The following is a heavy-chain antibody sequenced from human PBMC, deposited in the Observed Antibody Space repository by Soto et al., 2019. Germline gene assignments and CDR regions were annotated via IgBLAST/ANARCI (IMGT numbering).Heavy chain of an antibody. J-gene: IGHJ4*02. CDR1: GGSISSYY. V-gene: IGHV4-59*01. D-gene: IGHD3-22*01. CDR2: IYYSGST. CDR3: ARDDSSGFGY. Sequence: ASETLSLTCTVSGGSISSYYWSWIRQPPGKGLEWIGYIYYSGSTNYNPSLKSRVTISVDTSKNQFSLKLSSVTAADTAVYYCARDDSSGFGYWGQGTLVTVSS.